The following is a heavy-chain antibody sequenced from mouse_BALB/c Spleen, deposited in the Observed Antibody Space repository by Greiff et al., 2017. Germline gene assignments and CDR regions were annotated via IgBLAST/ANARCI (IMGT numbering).Heavy chain of an antibody. CDR1: GFNIKDYY. V-gene: IGHV14-4*02. D-gene: IGHD2-3*01. CDR3: NCGNGYYSFAY. Sequence: VQLQQSGAELVRSGASVKLSCTASGFNIKDYYMHWVKQRPEQGLEWIGWIDPENGDTEYAPKFQGKATMTADTSSNTAYLQLSSLTSEDTAVYSFNCGNGYYSFAYWGQGTLVTVSA. CDR2: IDPENGDT. J-gene: IGHJ3*01.